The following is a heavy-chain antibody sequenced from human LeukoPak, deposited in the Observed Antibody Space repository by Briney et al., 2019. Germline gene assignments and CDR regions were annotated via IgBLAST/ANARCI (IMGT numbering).Heavy chain of an antibody. D-gene: IGHD2-21*01. Sequence: SETLSLTCAVYGGSFSGYYWSWIRQPPGKGLEWIGEINHSGSTNYNPSLKSRVTISVGTSKNQFSLKLSSVTAADTAVYYCARPSRQYSYQHWGQGTLVTVSS. CDR2: INHSGST. V-gene: IGHV4-34*01. CDR3: ARPSRQYSYQH. CDR1: GGSFSGYY. J-gene: IGHJ1*01.